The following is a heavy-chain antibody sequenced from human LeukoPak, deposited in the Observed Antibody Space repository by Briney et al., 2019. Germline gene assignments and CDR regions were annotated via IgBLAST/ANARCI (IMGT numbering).Heavy chain of an antibody. D-gene: IGHD6-6*01. Sequence: GESLKISCKASGYSFTSYWIAWVRQMPGKGLEWMGLIYPGDSQTRYSPSFQGQVAISADKSITTAYLQWSSLKASDTAIYYCARGGSSSFSFGYWGQGTPVTVSS. CDR1: GYSFTSYW. J-gene: IGHJ4*02. CDR3: ARGGSSSFSFGY. V-gene: IGHV5-51*01. CDR2: IYPGDSQT.